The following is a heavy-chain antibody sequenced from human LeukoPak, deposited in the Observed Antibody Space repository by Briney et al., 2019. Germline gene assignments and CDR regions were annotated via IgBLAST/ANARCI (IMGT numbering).Heavy chain of an antibody. Sequence: PSQTLSLTCAVSGASISSGDYSWSWIRQPPGKGLEWIGYIYHSGSTYYNPSLKSRVIISVDRSKNQFSLRMTSVTAADTAVYYCARGRSSSWYGAVFFDYWGQGTLVIVSS. CDR2: IYHSGST. J-gene: IGHJ4*02. V-gene: IGHV4-30-2*01. CDR1: GASISSGDYS. D-gene: IGHD6-13*01. CDR3: ARGRSSSWYGAVFFDY.